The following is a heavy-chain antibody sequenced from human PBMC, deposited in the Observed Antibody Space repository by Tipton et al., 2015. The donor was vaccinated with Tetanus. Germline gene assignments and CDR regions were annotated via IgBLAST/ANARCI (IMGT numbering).Heavy chain of an antibody. V-gene: IGHV4-31*03. CDR1: GASINAGGYL. D-gene: IGHD1-26*01. CDR3: ARGLPREPFYLDY. J-gene: IGHJ4*02. Sequence: TLSLTCNVFGASINAGGYLWTWVRQHPGKGLEWIGNIYYTELTSYTPSLNSRVSIPVDTSKNQFSLRLTSVTAADTAVYFCARGLPREPFYLDYWGQGKQVTVSS. CDR2: IYYTELT.